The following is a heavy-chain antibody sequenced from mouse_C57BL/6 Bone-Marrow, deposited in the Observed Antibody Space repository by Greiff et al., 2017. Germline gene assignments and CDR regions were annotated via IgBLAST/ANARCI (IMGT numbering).Heavy chain of an antibody. Sequence: QVQLKQSGAELARPGASVKLSCKASGYTFTSYGISWVKQRTGQGLEWIGEIYPRSGNTYYNEKFKGKATLTADKSSSTAYMELRSLTSEDSAVYFCARGNYGSRPHFDYWGQGTTLTVSS. CDR3: ARGNYGSRPHFDY. CDR1: GYTFTSYG. V-gene: IGHV1-81*01. D-gene: IGHD1-1*01. CDR2: IYPRSGNT. J-gene: IGHJ2*01.